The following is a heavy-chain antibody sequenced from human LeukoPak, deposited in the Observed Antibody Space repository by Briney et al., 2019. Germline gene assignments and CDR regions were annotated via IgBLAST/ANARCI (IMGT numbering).Heavy chain of an antibody. V-gene: IGHV3-23*01. CDR3: AKTANLRTLVFFDY. CDR2: ISGSGGST. J-gene: IGHJ4*02. CDR1: GFTFSSYA. Sequence: LSGGSLRLSCAASGFTFSSYAMSWVRQAPVKGLEWVSAISGSGGSTYYADSVKGRFTISRDNSKSTLYLQMNSLRAEDTALYYCAKTANLRTLVFFDYWGQGALVTVSS. D-gene: IGHD4/OR15-4a*01.